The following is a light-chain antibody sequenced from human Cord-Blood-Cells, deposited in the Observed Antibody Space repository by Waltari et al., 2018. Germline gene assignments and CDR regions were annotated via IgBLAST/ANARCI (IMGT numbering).Light chain of an antibody. CDR1: QSISSY. CDR3: QQSYSTPRT. CDR2: AAS. J-gene: IGKJ2*01. Sequence: DIQMTQSPSSLSASVGDRVTITCRASQSISSYLNCYQQKPGKAPKLLIYAASSLQSGAPSRFIGSGSGTYFSLTISSLQPEDFATYYCQQSYSTPRTFGEGTKLEIK. V-gene: IGKV1-39*01.